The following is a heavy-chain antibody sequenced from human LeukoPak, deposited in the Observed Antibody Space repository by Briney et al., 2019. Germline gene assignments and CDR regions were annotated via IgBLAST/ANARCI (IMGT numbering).Heavy chain of an antibody. CDR3: AKDAVATPQIDY. CDR2: ISHDGSYK. J-gene: IGHJ4*02. CDR1: GFTFNTYG. D-gene: IGHD2-15*01. Sequence: GGSLRLSCAASGFTFNTYGMHWVRQAPGKGLEWVAVISHDGSYKYYTDSVKGRFTISRDNSKNTLYLQMNSLRAEDTAVYYCAKDAVATPQIDYWGQGALVTVSS. V-gene: IGHV3-30*18.